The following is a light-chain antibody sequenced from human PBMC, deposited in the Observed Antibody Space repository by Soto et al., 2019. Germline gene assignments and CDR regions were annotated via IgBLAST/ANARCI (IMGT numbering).Light chain of an antibody. CDR3: SSFTSSITVV. Sequence: QSALTQPASVSGPPGQSITISCTGTSSDVGGYNSVSWYRQDPGKAPKLIIYDVTYRPSGVSNRFSGSKSGNTASLTISGLQSEDEADYHCSSFTSSITVVFGTGTKVTVL. CDR2: DVT. CDR1: SSDVGGYNS. J-gene: IGLJ1*01. V-gene: IGLV2-14*01.